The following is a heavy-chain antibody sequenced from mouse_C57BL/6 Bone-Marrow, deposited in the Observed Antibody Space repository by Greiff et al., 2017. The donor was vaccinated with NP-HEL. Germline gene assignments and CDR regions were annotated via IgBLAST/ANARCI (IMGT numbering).Heavy chain of an antibody. J-gene: IGHJ2*01. V-gene: IGHV1-80*01. CDR3: AKDWNSFDY. D-gene: IGHD4-1*01. CDR1: GYAFSSHW. CDR2: IYPGDGDT. Sequence: QVQLQQSGAELVKPGASVKISCKASGYAFSSHWMNWVKQRPEKGLEWIGQIYPGDGDTTYNGKFKGKATLTADKSSSIAYMQLSSLTSEDSAVYLGAKDWNSFDYWGQGTTLTVSS.